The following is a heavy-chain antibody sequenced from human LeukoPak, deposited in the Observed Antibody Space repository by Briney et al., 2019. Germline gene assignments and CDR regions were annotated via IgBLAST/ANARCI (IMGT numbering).Heavy chain of an antibody. J-gene: IGHJ5*02. CDR3: ARWGNRIVEPNWFDP. D-gene: IGHD2-15*01. V-gene: IGHV4-59*01. Sequence: SETLSLTCTVSGGSISSYYWSWIRQPPGKGLEWIGYIYYSGSTNYNPSLKSRVTISVDTSKNQFSLKLSSVTAADTAVYYCARWGNRIVEPNWFDPWGQGTLVTVSS. CDR1: GGSISSYY. CDR2: IYYSGST.